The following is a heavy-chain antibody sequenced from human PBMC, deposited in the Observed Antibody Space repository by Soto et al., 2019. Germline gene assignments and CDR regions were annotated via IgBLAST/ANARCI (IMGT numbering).Heavy chain of an antibody. CDR3: ARGVRVGATQGAYYYCGMDV. CDR1: GGTFSSYT. V-gene: IGHV1-69*02. J-gene: IGHJ6*02. CDR2: IIPVLGIA. Sequence: QVQLVQSGAEVKKPGSSVKVSCKASGGTFSSYTISWVRQAPGQGLEWMGRIIPVLGIANYAQKFQGSVTITADKSTSTXYXXLSRLRSEDTAVYYCARGVRVGATQGAYYYCGMDVWGQGTTVTVSS. D-gene: IGHD1-26*01.